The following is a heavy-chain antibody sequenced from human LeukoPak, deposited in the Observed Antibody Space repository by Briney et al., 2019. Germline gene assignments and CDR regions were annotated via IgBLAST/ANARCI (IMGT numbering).Heavy chain of an antibody. J-gene: IGHJ4*02. CDR1: GYTLSELS. Sequence: VASVTVSCKVSGYTLSELSMHWVRQSPGKGLEWMGGFDVAETDTIYAQKFQGRVTMTEDTSTDTAYMELSSLSSEDTAVYYCSSSGVEEWQGLHFWGQGTLVTVSS. CDR2: FDVAETDT. V-gene: IGHV1-24*01. CDR3: SSSGVEEWQGLHF. D-gene: IGHD3-3*01.